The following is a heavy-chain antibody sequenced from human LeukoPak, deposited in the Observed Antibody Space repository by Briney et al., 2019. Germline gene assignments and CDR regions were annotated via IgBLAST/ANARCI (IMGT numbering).Heavy chain of an antibody. J-gene: IGHJ3*02. V-gene: IGHV3-21*01. Sequence: PGGSLRLSCAASGFTFSSYSMNWVRQAPGNGLEWVSSISSSSSYIYYADSVKGRFTISRDNAKNTLYLQMNSLRAEDTAVYYCARALPSPLYSGSYADAFDIWGQGTMVTVSS. CDR3: ARALPSPLYSGSYADAFDI. D-gene: IGHD1-26*01. CDR2: ISSSSSYI. CDR1: GFTFSSYS.